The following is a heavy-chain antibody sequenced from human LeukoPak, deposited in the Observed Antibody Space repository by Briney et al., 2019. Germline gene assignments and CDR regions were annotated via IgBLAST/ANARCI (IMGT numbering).Heavy chain of an antibody. CDR3: ARDFERFGELSDAFDI. Sequence: GGSLRLSCAASGFTFSSYSMNWVRQAPGKGLEWVSYISSSSSTIYYADSVKGRFTISRDNAKNSLYLQMNSLRAEDTAVYYCARDFERFGELSDAFDIWGQGTMVTVSS. CDR2: ISSSSSTI. CDR1: GFTFSSYS. D-gene: IGHD3-10*01. V-gene: IGHV3-48*01. J-gene: IGHJ3*02.